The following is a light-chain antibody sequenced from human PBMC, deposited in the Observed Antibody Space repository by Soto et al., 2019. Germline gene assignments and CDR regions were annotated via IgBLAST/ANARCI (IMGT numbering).Light chain of an antibody. V-gene: IGKV1-9*01. CDR1: QGISSY. CDR2: AAS. J-gene: IGKJ4*01. CDR3: QQLNSYPRRLN. Sequence: DIQLTQSPSFLSASVGDRVTITCRASQGISSYLAWYQQKPGKAPKLLIYAASTLQSGVPSRFSGSGSGTEFALTISSLQPEDFATYYCQQLNSYPRRLNFGGGTKVEIK.